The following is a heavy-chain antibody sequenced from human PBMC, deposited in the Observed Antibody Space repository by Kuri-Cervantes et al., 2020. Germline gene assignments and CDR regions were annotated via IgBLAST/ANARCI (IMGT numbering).Heavy chain of an antibody. CDR3: ARAGALYDYNAMDV. CDR2: ISYDGSNK. Sequence: GESLKISCAASGFTFSSYAMHWVRQAPGKGLEWVAVISYDGSNKYYADSVKGRFTISRDNSKNTLYLQMNSLRAEDTAVYYCARAGALYDYNAMDVWGQGTTVTVSS. V-gene: IGHV3-30-3*01. CDR1: GFTFSSYA. D-gene: IGHD2-2*02. J-gene: IGHJ6*02.